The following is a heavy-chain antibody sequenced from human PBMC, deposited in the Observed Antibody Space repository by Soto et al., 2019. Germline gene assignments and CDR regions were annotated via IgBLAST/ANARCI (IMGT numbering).Heavy chain of an antibody. Sequence: EVQLVESGGGLVQPGGSLRLSCAASGFTFSSYWMSWVRQAPGKGLEWVANIKQDGSEKYYVDSVKGRFTISRDNAKNSLYPQMNSLRAEDTAVYYCARDGSGWYSAYYYGMDVWGQGTTVTVSS. CDR3: ARDGSGWYSAYYYGMDV. J-gene: IGHJ6*02. V-gene: IGHV3-7*04. CDR2: IKQDGSEK. CDR1: GFTFSSYW. D-gene: IGHD6-19*01.